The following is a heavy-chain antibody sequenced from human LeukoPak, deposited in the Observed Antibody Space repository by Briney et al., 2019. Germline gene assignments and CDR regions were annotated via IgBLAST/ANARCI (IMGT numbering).Heavy chain of an antibody. V-gene: IGHV3-7*03. CDR3: ARDKIEGPTKLDY. D-gene: IGHD1-1*01. CDR2: IKQDESEK. Sequence: PGGSLRLSCAASGFTFSSYWMSWVRQAPGKGLEWVANIKQDESEKYYVDSVKGRFTISRDNAKNSLYLQMNSRRAEDTAVYYCARDKIEGPTKLDYWGQGILVTVSS. CDR1: GFTFSSYW. J-gene: IGHJ4*02.